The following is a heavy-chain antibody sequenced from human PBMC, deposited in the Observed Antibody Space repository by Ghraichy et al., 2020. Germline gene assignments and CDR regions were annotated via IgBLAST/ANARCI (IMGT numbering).Heavy chain of an antibody. CDR3: ARGSTVVRFFYYAGLDV. CDR1: GFPFSSYS. J-gene: IGHJ6*02. D-gene: IGHD4-23*01. CDR2: ITSSSRFK. Sequence: GGSLRLSCVGSGFPFSSYSMNWVRQSPGKGLEWIAYITSSSRFKSYADSVKGRFTISRDNAQNSLHLQINSLRDDDTAVYYCARGSTVVRFFYYAGLDVWGQGTTVTVSS. V-gene: IGHV3-48*02.